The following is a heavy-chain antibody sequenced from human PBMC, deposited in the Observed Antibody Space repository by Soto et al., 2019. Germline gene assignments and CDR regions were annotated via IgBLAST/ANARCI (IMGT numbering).Heavy chain of an antibody. CDR1: GYTFTSYG. D-gene: IGHD3-10*01. V-gene: IGHV1-18*01. CDR3: ARDHGSGKDLGRWEDY. Sequence: QVQLVQSGAEVKKPGASVKVSCKASGYTFTSYGISWVRQAPGQGLEWMGWISAYNGNTNYAQKRQGRVIMTRDTTPRTAYMELRSLRSDDTAVYYCARDHGSGKDLGRWEDYWGQGTLVTVSS. J-gene: IGHJ4*02. CDR2: ISAYNGNT.